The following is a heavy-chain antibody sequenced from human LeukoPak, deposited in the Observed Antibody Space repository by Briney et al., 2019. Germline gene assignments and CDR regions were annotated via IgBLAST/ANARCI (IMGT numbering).Heavy chain of an antibody. CDR3: ASSVVNGY. CDR2: ISSSSSLI. D-gene: IGHD4-23*01. J-gene: IGHJ4*02. V-gene: IGHV3-21*01. Sequence: PGGSLRLSCAASGFTFSSYGMHWVRQAPGKGLQWVSSISSSSSLIYYADSVKGRFTISRDNAKNSLYLQMNSLRVEDTAVYYCASSVVNGYWGQGTLVTVSS. CDR1: GFTFSSYG.